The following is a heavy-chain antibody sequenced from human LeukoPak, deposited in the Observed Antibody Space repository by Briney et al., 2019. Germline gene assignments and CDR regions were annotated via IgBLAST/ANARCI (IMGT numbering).Heavy chain of an antibody. D-gene: IGHD3-22*01. CDR2: ISYDGSNK. Sequence: GGSLRLSCAASGFTFSSYAMHWVRQAPGKGLEWGAVISYDGSNKYYADSVKGRFTISRDNSKNTLYLQMNSLRAEDTAVYYCARSYDSSGYYPYYFDYWGQGTLVTVSS. CDR1: GFTFSSYA. J-gene: IGHJ4*02. V-gene: IGHV3-30*01. CDR3: ARSYDSSGYYPYYFDY.